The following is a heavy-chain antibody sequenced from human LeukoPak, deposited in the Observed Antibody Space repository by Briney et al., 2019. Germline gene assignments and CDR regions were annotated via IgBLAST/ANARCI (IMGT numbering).Heavy chain of an antibody. D-gene: IGHD3-3*01. CDR3: ASYYDFWSGYPRGYFDY. Sequence: SVKVSCKASGGTFSSYAISWVRQAPGQGLEWMGGIIPIFGTANYAQKFQGRVTITADKSTSTAYMELSSLRSEDTAVYYCASYYDFWSGYPRGYFDYWGQGTLVTVSS. CDR2: IIPIFGTA. J-gene: IGHJ4*02. CDR1: GGTFSSYA. V-gene: IGHV1-69*06.